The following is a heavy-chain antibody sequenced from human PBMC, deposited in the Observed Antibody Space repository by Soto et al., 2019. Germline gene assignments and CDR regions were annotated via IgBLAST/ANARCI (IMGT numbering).Heavy chain of an antibody. CDR1: GYTFTSYG. CDR3: ASDGSGSCSKRGDYYYGLDV. CDR2: ISAYNGNT. V-gene: IGHV1-18*04. D-gene: IGHD2-15*01. J-gene: IGHJ6*02. Sequence: ASVKVSCKASGYTFTSYGISWVRQAPGQGLEWMGWISAYNGNTNYAQKLQGRVTMTTDTSTSTAYMELRSLRSDDTAVYYCASDGSGSCSKRGDYYYGLDVWGQGTTVTVSS.